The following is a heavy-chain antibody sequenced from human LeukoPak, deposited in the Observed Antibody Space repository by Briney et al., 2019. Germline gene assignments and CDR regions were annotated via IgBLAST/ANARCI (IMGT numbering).Heavy chain of an antibody. CDR1: GFTLDDIW. J-gene: IGHJ4*02. D-gene: IGHD4-11*01. V-gene: IGHV3-74*01. Sequence: GGSLRPSRAAHGFTLDDIWIDWGRQGPGKGLEWVSRSDGSSATFADSVRGRFTVSRDNAKNTLYLQMNSLRAEDTAVYYCARDDYNRLWGQGTLVTVSS. CDR2: SDGSSA. CDR3: ARDDYNRL.